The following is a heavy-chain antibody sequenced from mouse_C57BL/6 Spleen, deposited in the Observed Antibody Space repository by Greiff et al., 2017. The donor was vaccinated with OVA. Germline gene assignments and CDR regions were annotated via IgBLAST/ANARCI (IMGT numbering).Heavy chain of an antibody. CDR3: ARSYGNYPYAMDY. Sequence: VQLQQPGAELVMPGASVKLSCKASGYTFTSYWMHWVKQRPGQGLEWIGEIDPSDSYTNYNQKFKGKSTLTVDKSSSTAYMQLSSLTSEDSAVYYCARSYGNYPYAMDYWGQGTSVTVSS. J-gene: IGHJ4*01. V-gene: IGHV1-69*01. CDR2: IDPSDSYT. CDR1: GYTFTSYW. D-gene: IGHD2-1*01.